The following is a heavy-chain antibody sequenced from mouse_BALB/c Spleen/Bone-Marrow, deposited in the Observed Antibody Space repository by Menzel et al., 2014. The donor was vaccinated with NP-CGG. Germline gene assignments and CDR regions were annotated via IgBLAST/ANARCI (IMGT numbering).Heavy chain of an antibody. J-gene: IGHJ3*01. V-gene: IGHV2-9*02. CDR1: GFSLTSYG. D-gene: IGHD2-4*01. CDR2: IWAGGST. CDR3: ARDLYYDYDEGFAY. Sequence: VMLVESGPGLVAPSQSLSITCTVSGFSLTSYGVHWVRPPPGKGLEWLGVIWAGGSTNYNSALMSRLSISKDNSKSXVFLKMNSLQTDDTAMYYCARDLYYDYDEGFAYWGQGTLVTVSA.